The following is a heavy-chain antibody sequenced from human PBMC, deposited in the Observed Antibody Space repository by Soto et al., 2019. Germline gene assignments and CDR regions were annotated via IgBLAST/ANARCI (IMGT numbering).Heavy chain of an antibody. D-gene: IGHD5-18*01. CDR1: YGNIGSSSYY. CDR2: IYYSGST. CDR3: ASSYKIYNLFEP. Sequence: LTSTVSYGNIGSSSYYWGWIRQPPGKGLEWIGSIYYSGSTYYNPSLKSRVTISVDTSKNQFSPKLSSVTAADTAVYYCASSYKIYNLFEPWGQRTPVIGTS. V-gene: IGHV4-39*01. J-gene: IGHJ5*02.